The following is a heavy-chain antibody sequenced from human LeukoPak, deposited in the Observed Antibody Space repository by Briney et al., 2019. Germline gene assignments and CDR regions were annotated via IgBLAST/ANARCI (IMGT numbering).Heavy chain of an antibody. CDR1: GGSITSFY. V-gene: IGHV4-4*07. D-gene: IGHD1-26*01. J-gene: IGHJ4*02. Sequence: SETLSLTCTVSGGSITSFYWSWIRQPAGMGLEWIGRIYTSGSTNFNPSLKSRVTMSVATSRNQFSLKLSSVTAADTAVYYCARWSSGSLDYWGQGTLVTVSS. CDR3: ARWSSGSLDY. CDR2: IYTSGST.